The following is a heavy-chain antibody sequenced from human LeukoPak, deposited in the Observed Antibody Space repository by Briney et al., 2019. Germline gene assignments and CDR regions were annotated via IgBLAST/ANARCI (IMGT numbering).Heavy chain of an antibody. CDR2: ISGSGGST. CDR3: AKYLPNQLLKD. Sequence: GGSLRLSCAASGFTFSSYAMSWVRQAPGKGLEWVSVISGSGGSTYHADSVKGRFTISRDNSKNTLYLQMNSLRAEDTAVYYCAKYLPNQLLKDWGQGTLVTVSS. J-gene: IGHJ4*02. D-gene: IGHD2-2*01. CDR1: GFTFSSYA. V-gene: IGHV3-23*01.